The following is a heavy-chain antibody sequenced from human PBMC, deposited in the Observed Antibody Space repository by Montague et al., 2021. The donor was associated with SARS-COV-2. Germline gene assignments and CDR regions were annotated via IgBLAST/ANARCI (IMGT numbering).Heavy chain of an antibody. J-gene: IGHJ2*01. CDR1: GGSISSGGYY. D-gene: IGHD3-3*01. CDR2: IYYSGST. CDR3: ARSSAASITIFGVSNTYRYFDL. Sequence: TLSLTCTVSGGSISSGGYYWSWIRQHPGKGLEWIGYIYYSGSTXYNPSLKSRVTISVDTSKNQFSLKLSSVTAADTAVYYCARSSAASITIFGVSNTYRYFDLWGRGTLVTVSS. V-gene: IGHV4-31*03.